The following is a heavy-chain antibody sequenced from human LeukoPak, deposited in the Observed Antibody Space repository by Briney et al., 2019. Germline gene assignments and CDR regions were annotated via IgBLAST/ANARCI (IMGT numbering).Heavy chain of an antibody. J-gene: IGHJ4*02. Sequence: ASVTVSFKASVYTFTVYYMHWVRQAPGQGREGMGWINPNSGGTNYAQKFQGRVTMTRDTSISTAYMELSRLRSDDTAVYYCARSNYYDRDYWGQGTLVTVSS. CDR1: VYTFTVYY. CDR3: ARSNYYDRDY. CDR2: INPNSGGT. V-gene: IGHV1-2*02. D-gene: IGHD3-22*01.